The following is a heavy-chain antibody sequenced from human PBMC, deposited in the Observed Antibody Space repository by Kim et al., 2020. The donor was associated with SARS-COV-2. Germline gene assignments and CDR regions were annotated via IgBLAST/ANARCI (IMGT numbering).Heavy chain of an antibody. Sequence: SETLSLTCTFSGASIHSIHYYWGWIRQSPDKGLEYIGHIYYTGTTSYNPSLRSRLTISVDTSKNQFSLILSSVTAADTAVYYCARAAAGSNTNTYFDLWGQGALVTVSS. CDR3: ARAAAGSNTNTYFDL. CDR1: GASIHSIHYY. D-gene: IGHD6-13*01. CDR2: IYYTGTT. J-gene: IGHJ4*01. V-gene: IGHV4-39*01.